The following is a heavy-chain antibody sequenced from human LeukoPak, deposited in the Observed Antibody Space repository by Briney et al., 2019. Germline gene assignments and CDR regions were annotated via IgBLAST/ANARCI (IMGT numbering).Heavy chain of an antibody. V-gene: IGHV3-48*03. J-gene: IGHJ4*02. CDR3: ARAEGGPATAIY. D-gene: IGHD2-21*02. Sequence: GGSLRLSCVASGFTFSNHEMNWVRQAPGKGLEWVSYITTSGSTIYYADSVKGRFTISRDNAKSSLYLQMNSLRAEDTALYYCARAEGGPATAIYWGQGTLVTVSS. CDR2: ITTSGSTI. CDR1: GFTFSNHE.